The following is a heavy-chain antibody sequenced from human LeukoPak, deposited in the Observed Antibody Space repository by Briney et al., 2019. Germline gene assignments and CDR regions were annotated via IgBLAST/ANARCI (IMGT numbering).Heavy chain of an antibody. Sequence: GGSLRLSCAASGFTFSSYSMHWVRQAPGKGLEWVAFIRYDGSNKYYADSVKGRFTISRDNSKSTLYLQMNSLRAEDTAVYYCAKVGSGSDAFDIWGQGTMVTVSS. CDR3: AKVGSGSDAFDI. V-gene: IGHV3-30*02. D-gene: IGHD3-10*01. CDR2: IRYDGSNK. CDR1: GFTFSSYS. J-gene: IGHJ3*02.